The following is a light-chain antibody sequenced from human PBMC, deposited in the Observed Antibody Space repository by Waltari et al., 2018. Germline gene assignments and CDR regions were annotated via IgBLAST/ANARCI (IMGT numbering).Light chain of an antibody. CDR2: RNK. V-gene: IGLV1-47*01. CDR3: AAWDDSLSVSYV. CDR1: SSNIGNNY. Sequence: QSVLTQPPSTSGTPGQRVSISCSGSSSNIGNNYLFWYQHLPGTAPKLLIYRNKQRPPGVPDRFSGSKSGTSASLAISGLRPEDEATYYCAAWDDSLSVSYVFGTGTKVTVL. J-gene: IGLJ1*01.